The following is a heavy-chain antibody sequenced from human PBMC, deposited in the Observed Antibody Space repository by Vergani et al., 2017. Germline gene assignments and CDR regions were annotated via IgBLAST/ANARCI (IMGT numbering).Heavy chain of an antibody. Sequence: VQLVESGGGLVKPGGSLRLSCAASGFTFSSYSMNWVRQAPGKGLEWVSSISSSSSYIYYADSVKGRFTISRDNAKNALYLQMNSLRAEDTAVYYCANSPLRVLEWLQRTDWYFDLWGRGTLVTVSS. D-gene: IGHD3-3*01. J-gene: IGHJ2*01. V-gene: IGHV3-21*01. CDR3: ANSPLRVLEWLQRTDWYFDL. CDR2: ISSSSSYI. CDR1: GFTFSSYS.